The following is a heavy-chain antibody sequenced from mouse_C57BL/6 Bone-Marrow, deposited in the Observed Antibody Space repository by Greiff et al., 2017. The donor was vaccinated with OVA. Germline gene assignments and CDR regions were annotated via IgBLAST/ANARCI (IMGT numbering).Heavy chain of an antibody. Sequence: QVQLQQSGPELVKPGASVKLSCKASGYTFTSYDINWVKQRPGQGLEWIGWIYPRDGSTKYNEKFKGKATLTVDTSSSTAYMELHSLTSEDSAVYFCARYPSDYGSSYEYYFDYWGQGTTLTVSS. V-gene: IGHV1-85*01. CDR2: IYPRDGST. CDR1: GYTFTSYD. CDR3: ARYPSDYGSSYEYYFDY. J-gene: IGHJ2*01. D-gene: IGHD1-1*01.